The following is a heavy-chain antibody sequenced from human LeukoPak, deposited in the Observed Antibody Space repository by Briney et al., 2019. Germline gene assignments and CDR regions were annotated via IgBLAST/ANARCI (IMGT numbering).Heavy chain of an antibody. J-gene: IGHJ4*02. V-gene: IGHV3-7*01. CDR3: ARWATSFDL. Sequence: PGGSLRLSCAASGVIFSNHWMGWVRQAPGKGLEWVANIKQDGSDKYYVDSVTGRFTISRDNAQSSLFLQMNNLTAEDTAVYYCARWATSFDLWGQGALVTVSS. CDR2: IKQDGSDK. CDR1: GVIFSNHW.